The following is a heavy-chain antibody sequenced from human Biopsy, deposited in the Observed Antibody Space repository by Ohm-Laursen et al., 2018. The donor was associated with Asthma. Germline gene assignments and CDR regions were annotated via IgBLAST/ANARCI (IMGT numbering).Heavy chain of an antibody. CDR3: ARDKPSHIDYYYGMDV. CDR1: GFTFSSYA. V-gene: IGHV3-30-3*01. J-gene: IGHJ6*02. Sequence: SLRLSCTATGFTFSSYAMHWVRQAPGKGLEWVAVISYDGSNKYYADSVKGRFTISRDNSKNTLYLQMNSLRAEDTAVYYCARDKPSHIDYYYGMDVWGQGTTVTVSS. CDR2: ISYDGSNK.